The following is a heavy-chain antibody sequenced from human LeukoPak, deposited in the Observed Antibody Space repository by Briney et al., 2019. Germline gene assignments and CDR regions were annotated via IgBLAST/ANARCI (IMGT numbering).Heavy chain of an antibody. D-gene: IGHD1-26*01. J-gene: IGHJ4*02. CDR1: GFTFTTYW. CDR2: IKQDGSQK. V-gene: IGHV3-7*01. CDR3: SRGGLYRYSGTSGDY. Sequence: GGSLRLSCAASGFTFTTYWMNWVRQAPGKGLEWVANIKQDGSQKYYVDSVKGRFIISRDNAKNSLFLQMDSLTGEDTAVYYCSRGGLYRYSGTSGDYWGQGTLVTVSS.